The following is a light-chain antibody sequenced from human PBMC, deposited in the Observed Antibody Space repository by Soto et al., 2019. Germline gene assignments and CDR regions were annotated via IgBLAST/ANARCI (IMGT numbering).Light chain of an antibody. J-gene: IGLJ2*01. CDR2: ENN. CDR3: QAWDSSTAV. Sequence: SYELTQPPSVSMSPGQTASITCSGDKLGHKYVCWYQQKPGQSPVLVIYENNKRPSGIPERFSGSNSGNTATLTISGTQPMDEADYYCQAWDSSTAVFGGGTKLTVL. V-gene: IGLV3-1*01. CDR1: KLGHKY.